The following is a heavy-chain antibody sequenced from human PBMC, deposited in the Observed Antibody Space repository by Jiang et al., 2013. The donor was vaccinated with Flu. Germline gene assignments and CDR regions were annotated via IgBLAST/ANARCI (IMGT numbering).Heavy chain of an antibody. CDR1: GGSFSGYY. D-gene: IGHD2-2*01. V-gene: IGHV4-34*01. J-gene: IGHJ5*02. Sequence: SLTCAVYGGSFSGYYWSWIRQPPGKGLEWIGEINHSGSTNYNPSLKSRVTISVDTSKNQFSLKLSSVTAADTAVYYCARLLRAAASSLFDPWGQGTLVTVSS. CDR2: INHSGST. CDR3: ARLLRAAASSLFDP.